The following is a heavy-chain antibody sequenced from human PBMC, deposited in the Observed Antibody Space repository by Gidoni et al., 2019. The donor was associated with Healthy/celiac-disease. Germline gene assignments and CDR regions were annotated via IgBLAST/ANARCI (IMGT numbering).Heavy chain of an antibody. D-gene: IGHD4-17*01. Sequence: QVQLVQSGAEVKKPGASVKVSCKASGYTFTGYYMHWVRQAPGQGLEWMGWINPNSGGTNYAQKFQGRVTMTRDTSISTAYMELSRLRSDDTAVYYCARDPGDYGDYGLGLVDYWGQGTLVTVSS. CDR2: INPNSGGT. CDR3: ARDPGDYGDYGLGLVDY. CDR1: GYTFTGYY. V-gene: IGHV1-2*02. J-gene: IGHJ4*02.